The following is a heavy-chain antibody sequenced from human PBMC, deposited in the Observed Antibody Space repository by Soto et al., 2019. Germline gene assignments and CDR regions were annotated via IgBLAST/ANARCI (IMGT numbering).Heavy chain of an antibody. CDR3: ARDTPLYYYYGMDV. CDR2: IWYDGSNK. Sequence: QVQLVESGGGVVQPGRSLRLSCAASGFTFSSYGMHWVRQAPGKGLEWVAVIWYDGSNKYYADSVKGRFTISRDNSKNTLYLQMNSLRAEDTAVYYCARDTPLYYYYGMDVWGQGTTVTVSS. J-gene: IGHJ6*02. V-gene: IGHV3-33*01. CDR1: GFTFSSYG.